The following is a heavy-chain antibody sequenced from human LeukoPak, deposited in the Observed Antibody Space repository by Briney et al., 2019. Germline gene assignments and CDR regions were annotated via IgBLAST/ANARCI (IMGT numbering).Heavy chain of an antibody. J-gene: IGHJ4*02. V-gene: IGHV3-21*01. D-gene: IGHD1-26*01. Sequence: GGSLRLSCAASGFTFSSYSMNWVRQAPGKGLEWVSSISSSSSYIYYADSVKGRFTISRDNAKNSLYLQMNSLRAEDTAVYYCASGSGSYYYYWGQGTLVTVSS. CDR2: ISSSSSYI. CDR3: ASGSGSYYYY. CDR1: GFTFSSYS.